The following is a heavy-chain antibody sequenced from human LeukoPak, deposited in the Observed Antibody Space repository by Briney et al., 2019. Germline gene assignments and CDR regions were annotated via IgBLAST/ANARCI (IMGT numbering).Heavy chain of an antibody. V-gene: IGHV1-2*02. CDR1: GYTFTDYY. CDR3: APWAGRFDS. J-gene: IGHJ4*02. CDR2: INTSTGGA. Sequence: GASVKVSCKASGYTFTDYYIHWVRRAPGQGLEWMGWINTSTGGAYSAQNFQGRVTMTRDTSITTAYMELSRLRSDDTAVYYCAPWAGRFDSWGQGTLVTVSS.